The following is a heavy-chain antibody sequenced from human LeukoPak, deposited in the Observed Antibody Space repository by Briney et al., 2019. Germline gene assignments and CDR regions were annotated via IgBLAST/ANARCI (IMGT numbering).Heavy chain of an antibody. J-gene: IGHJ4*02. CDR2: ISGSGGST. D-gene: IGHD2-2*01. V-gene: IGHV3-23*01. CDR3: AKVEGVNIVAVPAATTSFDY. CDR1: GFTFSSYA. Sequence: PGGSLRLSCAASGFTFSSYAMSWVRQAPGKGVVWGSAISGSGGSTYYADSVKGRFTISRDNSKNTMYLQMTSLRAEDTAVYYCAKVEGVNIVAVPAATTSFDYWGQGTLVTVSS.